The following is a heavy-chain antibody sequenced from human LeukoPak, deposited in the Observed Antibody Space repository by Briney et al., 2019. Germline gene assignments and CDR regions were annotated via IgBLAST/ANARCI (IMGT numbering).Heavy chain of an antibody. CDR2: INHSGST. V-gene: IGHV4-34*01. Sequence: SETLSLTCAVYGGSFSGYYWSWIRQPPGKGLEWIGEINHSGSTNYNPSLKSRVTISVDTSKNQFSLKLSSVTAADTAVYYCARRHRRRYYYGSGSTAFDYWGQGTLVTVSS. J-gene: IGHJ4*02. CDR1: GGSFSGYY. D-gene: IGHD3-10*01. CDR3: ARRHRRRYYYGSGSTAFDY.